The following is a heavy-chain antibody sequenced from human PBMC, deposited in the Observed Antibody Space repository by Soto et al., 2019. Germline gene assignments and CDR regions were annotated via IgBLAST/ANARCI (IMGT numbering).Heavy chain of an antibody. D-gene: IGHD3-10*01. CDR3: ARDLTYYYGSGSYYNRSYGMDV. V-gene: IGHV1-69*06. J-gene: IGHJ6*02. CDR1: GGTFSSYA. Sequence: SVKVSCTASGGTFSSYAISWVRQAPGQGLEWMGGIIPIFGTANYAQKFQGRVTITADKSTSTAYMELSSLRSEDTAVYYCARDLTYYYGSGSYYNRSYGMDVWGQGTTVTVSS. CDR2: IIPIFGTA.